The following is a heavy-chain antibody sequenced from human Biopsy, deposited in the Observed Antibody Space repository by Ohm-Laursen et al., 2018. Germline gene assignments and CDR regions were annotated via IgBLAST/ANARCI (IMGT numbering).Heavy chain of an antibody. V-gene: IGHV3-33*04. CDR2: IWYDGTNE. J-gene: IGHJ2*01. D-gene: IGHD6-19*01. CDR3: ARGLSSGWYGYFDV. Sequence: SLRLSCATSGFPFTGFSMHWVRQAPGKGLEWISLIWYDGTNEDYADSVKGRFTISRDNSKNTLYLQINTLTLEDTAFYYCARGLSSGWYGYFDVWGRGTLVTVSS. CDR1: GFPFTGFS.